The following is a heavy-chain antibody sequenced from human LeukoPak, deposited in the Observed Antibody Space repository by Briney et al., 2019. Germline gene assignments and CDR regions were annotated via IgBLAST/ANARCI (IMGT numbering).Heavy chain of an antibody. CDR2: ISSSSSYI. CDR3: AREPYDGVWIDP. CDR1: GFTFSSYS. V-gene: IGHV3-21*01. Sequence: GGSLRLSCAASGFTFSSYSMNWVRQAPGKGLEWVSSISSSSSYIYYADSVKGRFTISRDNAKNSLYLQMNSLRAEDTAVCYCAREPYDGVWIDPWGQGTLVTVSS. J-gene: IGHJ5*02. D-gene: IGHD3-16*01.